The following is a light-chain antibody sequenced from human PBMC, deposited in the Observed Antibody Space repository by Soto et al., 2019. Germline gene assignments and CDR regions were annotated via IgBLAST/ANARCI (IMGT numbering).Light chain of an antibody. Sequence: QSVLTQPPSVSAAPGQNVSISCSGSSSTICDNFVSWYQHLPGTARKLLIYDNNERPSGIPDRFSGVKSGTSATLGITGPQPGDEADYYRGNWNTSLTVCYVVGTGPKVTVL. CDR1: SSTICDNF. CDR3: GNWNTSLTVCYV. J-gene: IGLJ1*01. CDR2: DNN. V-gene: IGLV1-51*01.